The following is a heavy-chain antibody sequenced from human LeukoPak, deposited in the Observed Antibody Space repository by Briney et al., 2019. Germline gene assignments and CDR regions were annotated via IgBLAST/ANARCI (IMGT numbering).Heavy chain of an antibody. CDR3: ARGQPPSYYDMDV. CDR2: IASDESFI. Sequence: GGSLRLSCAASGFTFSAYALHWVRQAPGKGLEWMAVIASDESFIHYAESVKGRFTISRDTSKNTLYLQLNSLRPEDTATYYCARGQPPSYYDMDVWGQGTTVTVSS. J-gene: IGHJ6*02. V-gene: IGHV3-30-3*01. CDR1: GFTFSAYA. D-gene: IGHD6-13*01.